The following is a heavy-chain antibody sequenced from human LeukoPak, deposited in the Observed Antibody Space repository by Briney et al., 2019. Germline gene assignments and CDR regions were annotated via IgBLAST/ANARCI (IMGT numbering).Heavy chain of an antibody. Sequence: ASVTVSCNASGYIFTNYGISWVRQAPGQGLEWMGWISGYNGNTKYAQKFQGRVTMTTHTSTSTAYMELRSLISDDTAVYFCARDDLDTVMGACDRWGQGTLVIVSS. V-gene: IGHV1-18*04. D-gene: IGHD5-18*01. CDR2: ISGYNGNT. J-gene: IGHJ5*02. CDR1: GYIFTNYG. CDR3: ARDDLDTVMGACDR.